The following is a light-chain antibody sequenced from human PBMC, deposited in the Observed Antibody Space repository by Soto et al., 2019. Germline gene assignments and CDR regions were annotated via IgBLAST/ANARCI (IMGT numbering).Light chain of an antibody. Sequence: QPVLTQPPSVSGAPGQRVTISCTGSSSNIGAGYDVHWYQQLPGRAPKPLIYGNTNRPSVVPDRFSGSKSGTSASLAITGLQAEDEADYYCLSFDSSLSVVFGGGTKLTVL. J-gene: IGLJ2*01. CDR3: LSFDSSLSVV. V-gene: IGLV1-40*01. CDR1: SSNIGAGYD. CDR2: GNT.